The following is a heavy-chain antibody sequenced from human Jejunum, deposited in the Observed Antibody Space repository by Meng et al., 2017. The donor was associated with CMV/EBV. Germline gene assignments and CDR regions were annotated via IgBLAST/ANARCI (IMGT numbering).Heavy chain of an antibody. Sequence: NFSSNWMHWVRQPPGKGLVWVSRISGDGSVTNYADSVKGRFIISRDNARNTLYLQMSGLRAEDTAVYYCARTPLYCSSASCYTFDYWGQGTLVTVSS. J-gene: IGHJ4*02. CDR1: NFSSNW. D-gene: IGHD2-2*01. CDR3: ARTPLYCSSASCYTFDY. CDR2: ISGDGSVT. V-gene: IGHV3-74*01.